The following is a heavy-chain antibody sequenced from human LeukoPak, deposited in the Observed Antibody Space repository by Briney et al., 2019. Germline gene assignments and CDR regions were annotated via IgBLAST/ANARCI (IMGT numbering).Heavy chain of an antibody. CDR2: ITHSGST. CDR3: ARGAPGY. V-gene: IGHV4-34*01. J-gene: IGHJ4*02. Sequence: PSETPSLTCAVYGGSFSDYLWTWIRQTPGKGLEWIGDITHSGSTNYNPSLKSRVTISVDTSKNQFSLKLTSVTAADTAVYYCARGAPGYWGQGTLVTVSS. CDR1: GGSFSDYL.